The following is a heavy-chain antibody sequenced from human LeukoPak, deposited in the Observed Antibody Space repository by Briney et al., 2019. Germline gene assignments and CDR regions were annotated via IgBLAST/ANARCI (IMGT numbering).Heavy chain of an antibody. J-gene: IGHJ6*03. CDR2: INPNSGGT. D-gene: IGHD3-10*01. CDR1: GYTFTGYY. Sequence: ASVKVSCKAPGYTFTGYYMHWVRQAPGQGLEWMGWINPNSGGTNYAQKFQGRVTMTRNTSISTAYMELSSLRSEDTAVYYCARGVDYYGSGSYYTEIYYYYYMDVWGKGTTVTISS. V-gene: IGHV1-2*02. CDR3: ARGVDYYGSGSYYTEIYYYYYMDV.